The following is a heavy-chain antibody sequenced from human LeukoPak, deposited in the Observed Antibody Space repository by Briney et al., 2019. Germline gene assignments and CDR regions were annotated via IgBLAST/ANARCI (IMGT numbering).Heavy chain of an antibody. J-gene: IGHJ4*02. D-gene: IGHD6-19*01. V-gene: IGHV3-30*14. Sequence: GGSLRLSCAASGFTFSSYAMHWVPQAPGKGLEWVAVISYDGSNKYYADPVKGRFTISRDNSKNTLYLQMNSLRAEDTAVYYCARESPRLGPDYWGQGSLVTVSS. CDR1: GFTFSSYA. CDR2: ISYDGSNK. CDR3: ARESPRLGPDY.